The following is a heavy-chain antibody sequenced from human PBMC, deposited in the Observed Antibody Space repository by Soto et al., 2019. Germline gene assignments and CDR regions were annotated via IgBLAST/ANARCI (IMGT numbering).Heavy chain of an antibody. Sequence: VQLLESGGGLVQAGESLRLSCAASGFAFRSFAMNWVRQAPGKGLEWVAVISKDGGTKYDADSVKGRFTISRDNSKNTLYLQMNSLRAEDTAVYYCAKETHSSGYGSYFDYWGQGTLVTVSS. CDR2: ISKDGGTK. V-gene: IGHV3-30*18. J-gene: IGHJ4*02. CDR1: GFAFRSFA. D-gene: IGHD3-22*01. CDR3: AKETHSSGYGSYFDY.